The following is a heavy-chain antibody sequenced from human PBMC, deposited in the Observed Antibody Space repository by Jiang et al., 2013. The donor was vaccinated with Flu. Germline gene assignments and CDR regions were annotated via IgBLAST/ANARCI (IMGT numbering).Heavy chain of an antibody. Sequence: AVISYDGSNKYYADSVKGRFTISRDNSKNTLYLQMNSLRAEDTAVYYCAKVGPLSPFWSVNYYDSSGYYLDYWGQGTLVTVSS. J-gene: IGHJ4*02. CDR3: AKVGPLSPFWSVNYYDSSGYYLDY. CDR2: ISYDGSNK. V-gene: IGHV3-30*18. D-gene: IGHD3-22*01.